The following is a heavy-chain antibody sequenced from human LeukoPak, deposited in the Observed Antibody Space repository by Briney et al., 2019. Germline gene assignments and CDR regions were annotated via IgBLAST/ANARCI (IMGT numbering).Heavy chain of an antibody. J-gene: IGHJ5*02. Sequence: ASVKVSCKASGYTLTSYDINWVRQATGQGLEWMGWMNPNSGRTGYAQNFQGRITITRNTSISTAYMELSSLRSEDTAVYYCARGPSSNYASWGQGTLVTVSS. V-gene: IGHV1-8*01. D-gene: IGHD4-11*01. CDR3: ARGPSSNYAS. CDR2: MNPNSGRT. CDR1: GYTLTSYD.